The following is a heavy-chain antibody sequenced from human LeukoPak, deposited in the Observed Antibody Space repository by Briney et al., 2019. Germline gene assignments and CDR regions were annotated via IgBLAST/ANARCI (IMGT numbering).Heavy chain of an antibody. CDR2: IHPADSDT. Sequence: GESLKISCKASGYSFSTRWIAWVRQMPGKGLEWMGNIHPADSDTRYSPSFRGQVTISADESVSTAYLQWSSLEASDTAIDFCARHEIDSKGYYYIDNWGQGTLLTVAS. CDR1: GYSFSTRW. J-gene: IGHJ4*02. CDR3: ARHEIDSKGYYYIDN. D-gene: IGHD3-22*01. V-gene: IGHV5-51*01.